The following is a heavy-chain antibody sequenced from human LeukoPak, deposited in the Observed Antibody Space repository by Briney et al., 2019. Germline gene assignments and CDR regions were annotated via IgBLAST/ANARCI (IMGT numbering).Heavy chain of an antibody. CDR1: GGSTSSSSYY. V-gene: IGHV4-61*05. CDR2: IYYSGST. Sequence: SETLSLTCTVSGGSTSSSSYYWGWIRQPPGKGLEWIGYIYYSGSTNYNPSLKSRVTISVDTSKNQFSLKLSSVTAADTAVYYCARFVGSSWLAFDIWGQGTMVTVSS. J-gene: IGHJ3*02. D-gene: IGHD6-13*01. CDR3: ARFVGSSWLAFDI.